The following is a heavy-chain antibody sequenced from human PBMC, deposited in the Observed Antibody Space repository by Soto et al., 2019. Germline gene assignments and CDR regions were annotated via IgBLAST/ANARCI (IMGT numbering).Heavy chain of an antibody. J-gene: IGHJ4*02. D-gene: IGHD3-22*01. V-gene: IGHV4-31*09. CDR1: GGSISSGDYY. Sequence: SETLSLTCTVSGGSISSGDYYWNWIRQHPEKGLEWIGSIHHSGDTTYSPSLRSRVTISVDKSKNQFSLNLNSVTAADTAVYYCTRLIYDSRLNYFYFDLWGQGALVTVSS. CDR2: IHHSGDT. CDR3: TRLIYDSRLNYFYFDL.